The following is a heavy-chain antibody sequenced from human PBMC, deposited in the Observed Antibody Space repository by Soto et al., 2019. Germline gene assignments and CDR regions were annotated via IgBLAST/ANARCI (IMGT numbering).Heavy chain of an antibody. V-gene: IGHV3-7*01. CDR3: ASLLGSVTTFDN. Sequence: PGGSLRLSCAASGFMFSRVCMSWVRQAPGEGLKWVASISPDGRTTYYVDSVKGRFTISRDNAENSVYLQMNSLRAEDTAVFYCASLLGSVTTFDNWGHGT. CDR2: ISPDGRTT. CDR1: GFMFSRVC. J-gene: IGHJ4*01. D-gene: IGHD1-1*01.